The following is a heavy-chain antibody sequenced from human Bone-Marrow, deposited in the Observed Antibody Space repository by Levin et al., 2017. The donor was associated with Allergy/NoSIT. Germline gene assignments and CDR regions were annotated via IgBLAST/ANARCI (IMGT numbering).Heavy chain of an antibody. CDR1: GFTVGNNY. Sequence: GESLKISCAASGFTVGNNYVAWVRQAPGKGLDWISVIYSGGGTHYADSVKGRFTISRDNSKNTGYLQMNSLRVEDTAVYYCSSAPGFSDYWGQGTLVTVSS. J-gene: IGHJ4*02. V-gene: IGHV3-66*01. CDR3: SSAPGFSDY. CDR2: IYSGGGT.